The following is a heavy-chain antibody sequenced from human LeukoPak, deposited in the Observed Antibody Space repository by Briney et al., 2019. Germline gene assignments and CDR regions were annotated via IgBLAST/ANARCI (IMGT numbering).Heavy chain of an antibody. D-gene: IGHD4-11*01. Sequence: PSENLSLTCGASGYSVSSASYWGWSRQPPGEGRRGFANIDNTRSTYYNPSLQSRGPISVDPSNNQFSLKLSSVTSTDTDVYYCASRTTVTNALSFDYWGQGSLVIVSS. CDR1: GYSVSSASY. V-gene: IGHV4-38-2*01. CDR2: IDNTRST. CDR3: ASRTTVTNALSFDY. J-gene: IGHJ4*02.